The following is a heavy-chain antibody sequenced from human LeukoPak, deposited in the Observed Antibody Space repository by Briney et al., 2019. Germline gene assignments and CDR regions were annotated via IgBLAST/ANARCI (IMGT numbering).Heavy chain of an antibody. D-gene: IGHD3-10*01. V-gene: IGHV3-48*01. CDR1: GFLFCSYR. CDR2: ISSSSSTI. CDR3: AKSKRFSGTYSFDY. Sequence: GGSLRLSCAASGFLFCSYRKKGVRQAPGKGLEWVSYISSSSSTIYYADSVKGRFTISRDNAKNSLSLQMNSLRVEDTAVYYCAKSKRFSGTYSFDYWGQGTLVTVSS. J-gene: IGHJ4*02.